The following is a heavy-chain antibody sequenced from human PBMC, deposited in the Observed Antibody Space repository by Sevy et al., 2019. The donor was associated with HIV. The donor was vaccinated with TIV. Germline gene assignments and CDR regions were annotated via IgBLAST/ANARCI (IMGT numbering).Heavy chain of an antibody. D-gene: IGHD2-15*01. Sequence: GGSLRLSCAASGFTVSSNYMSWVRQAPGKGLEWVSVIYSGGSTYYADSVKGRFTISGDNSKNTLYLQMNSLRAEDTAVYYCAGVNCSGGSCYYYYGMDVWGQGTTVTVSS. CDR1: GFTVSSNY. CDR3: AGVNCSGGSCYYYYGMDV. CDR2: IYSGGST. J-gene: IGHJ6*02. V-gene: IGHV3-53*01.